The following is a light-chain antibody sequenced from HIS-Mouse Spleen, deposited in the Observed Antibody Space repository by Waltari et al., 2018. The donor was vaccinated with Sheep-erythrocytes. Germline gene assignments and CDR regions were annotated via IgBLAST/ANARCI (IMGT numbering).Light chain of an antibody. CDR2: DVS. J-gene: IGLJ1*01. CDR1: SSDVGGYNY. V-gene: IGLV2-11*01. Sequence: QSALTQPPSASGSPGQSVTISCTGTSSDVGGYNYFPWYQQHPGKAPKLMIYDVSKRPSGVPDRFSGSKSGNTASLTISGLQAEDEADYYCCSYAGSYNHVFATGTKVTVL. CDR3: CSYAGSYNHV.